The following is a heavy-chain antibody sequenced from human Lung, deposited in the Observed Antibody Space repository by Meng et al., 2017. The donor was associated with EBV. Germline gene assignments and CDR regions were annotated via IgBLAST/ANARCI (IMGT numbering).Heavy chain of an antibody. J-gene: IGHJ4*02. Sequence: GQLVGSGGALVQPGGSLRLSFAASEFNRRRYWMHWVRQGPGKEPLWVSRINEDGTITNYADSVKGRFTISRDNAKNTLYLQMNNLRAEDTAVYYCSRDLAGSDDYWGRGTLVTVSS. CDR1: EFNRRRYW. CDR2: INEDGTIT. CDR3: SRDLAGSDDY. D-gene: IGHD1-14*01. V-gene: IGHV3-74*01.